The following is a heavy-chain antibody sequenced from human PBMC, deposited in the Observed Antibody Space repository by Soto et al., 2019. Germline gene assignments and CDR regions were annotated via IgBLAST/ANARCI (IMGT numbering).Heavy chain of an antibody. CDR1: GFTFSVSW. CDR2: IKQDGREK. Sequence: EVQLVESGGGLVQPWGSLRLSCAASGFTFSVSWMSWVRQAPGKGLEWVANIKQDGREKYYVDSVKGRFTISRDNAKNALYLQMNRLRAAATAVYYCARDAYSTKATFDFWGQGTLVTVSS. CDR3: ARDAYSTKATFDF. V-gene: IGHV3-7*05. J-gene: IGHJ4*02. D-gene: IGHD2-15*01.